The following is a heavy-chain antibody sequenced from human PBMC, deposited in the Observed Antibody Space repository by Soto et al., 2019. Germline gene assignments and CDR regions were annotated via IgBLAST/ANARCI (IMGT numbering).Heavy chain of an antibody. CDR2: MQPSTGRT. J-gene: IGHJ4*02. D-gene: IGHD1-26*01. V-gene: IGHV1-8*01. Sequence: QVQLVQSGAEVREPGASVKVSCKASRYSFTSLDINWVRQTAGQGLEWMGWMQPSTGRTGYAQKCQGSVTMTRDTSINTAYMELTTLTSDDTAFYYCARGVSAGVDYGGQGTLVTVSS. CDR1: RYSFTSLD. CDR3: ARGVSAGVDY.